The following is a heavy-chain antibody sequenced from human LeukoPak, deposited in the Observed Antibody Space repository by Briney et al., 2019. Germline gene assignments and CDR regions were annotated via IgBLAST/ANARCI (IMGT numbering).Heavy chain of an antibody. CDR2: LSGSGAAT. CDR1: GFTFKNYA. V-gene: IGHV3-23*01. Sequence: GGSPRLSCEASGFTFKNYAMAWVRQAPGKGLEWVSGLSGSGAATFYADSVKGRFTISRDNSKNTLYLQMNSLRAEDTAVYYCARDLLYYYDSSGPVWGQGTLVTVSS. D-gene: IGHD3-22*01. J-gene: IGHJ1*01. CDR3: ARDLLYYYDSSGPV.